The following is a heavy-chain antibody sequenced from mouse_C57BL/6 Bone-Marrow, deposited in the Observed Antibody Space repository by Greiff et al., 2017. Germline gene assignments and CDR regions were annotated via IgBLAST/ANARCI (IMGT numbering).Heavy chain of an antibody. J-gene: IGHJ2*01. D-gene: IGHD2-4*01. CDR2: IYPGDGDT. V-gene: IGHV1-82*01. CDR1: GYAFSSSW. Sequence: VQLQQSGPELVKPGASVKISCKASGYAFSSSWMNWVKQRPGKGLEWIGRIYPGDGDTNYNGKFKGKATLTADKSSSTAYMQISSLTSEDSAVYFCARGRGLRLDYWGQGTTLTVSS. CDR3: ARGRGLRLDY.